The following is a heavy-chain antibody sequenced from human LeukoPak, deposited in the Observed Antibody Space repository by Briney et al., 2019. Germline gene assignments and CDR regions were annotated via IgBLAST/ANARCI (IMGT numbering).Heavy chain of an antibody. CDR3: VKFIPLYNWFDP. J-gene: IGHJ5*02. CDR2: ISGSGGST. V-gene: IGHV3-23*01. CDR1: GFTFSSYA. Sequence: GGSLRLSCAASGFTFSSYAMSWVRQAPGKGLEWVSAISGSGGSTYYADSVKGRFTISRDNSKNTLHLQMNSLRAEDTAVYYCVKFIPLYNWFDPWGQGTLVTVSS. D-gene: IGHD3-16*02.